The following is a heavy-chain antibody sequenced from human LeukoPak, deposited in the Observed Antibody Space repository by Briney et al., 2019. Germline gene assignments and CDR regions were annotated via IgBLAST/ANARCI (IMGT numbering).Heavy chain of an antibody. Sequence: GGSLRLSCAASGFPYNNYAMSWLRQAPGKGLEWVSAISASGGTTYYADSVKGRFTISTDNSENTLFLQMNSLRAEDTAVYYYAKEPREHWSSSSRSFWYCTWGQGTLVTVSS. CDR2: ISASGGTT. CDR1: GFPYNNYA. D-gene: IGHD6-13*01. CDR3: AKEPREHWSSSSRSFWYCT. V-gene: IGHV3-23*01. J-gene: IGHJ5*02.